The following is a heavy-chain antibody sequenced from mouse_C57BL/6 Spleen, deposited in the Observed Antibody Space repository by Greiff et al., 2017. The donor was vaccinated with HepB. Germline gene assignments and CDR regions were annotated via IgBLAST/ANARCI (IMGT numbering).Heavy chain of an antibody. V-gene: IGHV3-6*01. CDR2: ISYDGSN. D-gene: IGHD3-2*02. J-gene: IGHJ3*01. CDR3: AREGSSGYEFAY. Sequence: EVQRVESGPGLVKPSQSLSLTCSVTGYSITSGYYWNWIRQFPGNKLEWMGYISYDGSNNYNPSLKNRISITRDTSKNQFFLKLNSVTTEDTATYYCAREGSSGYEFAYWGQGTLVTVSA. CDR1: GYSITSGYY.